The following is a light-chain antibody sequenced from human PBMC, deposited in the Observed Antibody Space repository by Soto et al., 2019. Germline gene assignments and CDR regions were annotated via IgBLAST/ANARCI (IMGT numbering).Light chain of an antibody. Sequence: QSALTQPPSVSAAPGQKVTISCTGSSSNIGNNYVSWYQQLPGTAPKLLIYDNDKRPSGIPDRFSGSKSGTSATLAITGLQTGDEADYYCGTWDSNLSEIVFGGGTKLTVL. V-gene: IGLV1-51*01. CDR1: SSNIGNNY. CDR3: GTWDSNLSEIV. J-gene: IGLJ3*02. CDR2: DND.